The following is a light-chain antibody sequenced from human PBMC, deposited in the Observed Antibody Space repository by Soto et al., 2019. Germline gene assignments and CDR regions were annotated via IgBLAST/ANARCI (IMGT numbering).Light chain of an antibody. J-gene: IGKJ4*01. CDR2: DAS. CDR1: ETVDSF. Sequence: EIVLTQSPATLSLSPGERAALSCRASETVDSFLAWSQQKPGQAPRLLIYDASKRATGIPARFGGSGSGTDFTLSISSLEPEDFAVYYCQQRKKLPPLPFGGGTKVEIK. V-gene: IGKV3-11*01. CDR3: QQRKKLPPLP.